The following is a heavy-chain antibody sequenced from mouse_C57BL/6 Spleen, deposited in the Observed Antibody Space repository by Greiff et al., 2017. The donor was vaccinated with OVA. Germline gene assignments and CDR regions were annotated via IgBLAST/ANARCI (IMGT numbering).Heavy chain of an antibody. J-gene: IGHJ4*01. CDR1: GFNIKDYY. Sequence: EVQLQQSGAELVRPGASVKLSCTASGFNIKDYYMHWVKQRPEQGLEWIGRIDPEDGDTEYAPKFQGKATLTADTSSNTAYLQLRSLPSEDTAVYYFTIPSVSSYVDYYAMDYWGQGTSVTVSS. V-gene: IGHV14-1*01. CDR2: IDPEDGDT. CDR3: TIPSVSSYVDYYAMDY. D-gene: IGHD1-1*01.